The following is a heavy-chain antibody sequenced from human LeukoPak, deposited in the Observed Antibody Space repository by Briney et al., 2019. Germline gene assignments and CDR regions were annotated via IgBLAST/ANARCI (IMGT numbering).Heavy chain of an antibody. CDR1: GFTFSSYS. J-gene: IGHJ4*02. V-gene: IGHV3-21*01. CDR2: ISSSSSYI. CDR3: ARDFGFGYDYGDYVTIGSY. Sequence: PGGSLRLSCAASGFTFSSYSMNWVRQAPGKGLEWVSSISSSSSYIYYADSVKGRFTISRDNAKNSLYLQMNRLRAEDTAVYYCARDFGFGYDYGDYVTIGSYWGQGTLVTVSS. D-gene: IGHD4-17*01.